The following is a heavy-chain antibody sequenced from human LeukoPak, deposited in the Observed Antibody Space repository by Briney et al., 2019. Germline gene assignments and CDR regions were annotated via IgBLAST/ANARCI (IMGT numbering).Heavy chain of an antibody. CDR3: ARAHYYDYSYGMDV. V-gene: IGHV3-66*01. J-gene: IGHJ6*02. CDR1: GFNVSLNY. CDR2: ISRGGSA. Sequence: PGVSLRLSCAASGFNVSLNYMTWVRQAPGRGLEWVSFISRGGSAYYADSAKGRFTISRDNSKNTLLLQMNSLRAEDTAVYFCARAHYYDYSYGMDVWGQGTAVTVSS. D-gene: IGHD3-22*01.